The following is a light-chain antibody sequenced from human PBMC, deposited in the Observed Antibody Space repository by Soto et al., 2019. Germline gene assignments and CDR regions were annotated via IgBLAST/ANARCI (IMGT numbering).Light chain of an antibody. CDR1: QSVTNSY. J-gene: IGKJ4*01. CDR3: QQYCDSLIT. Sequence: EIVLTQSPGTLSLSPGERATLSCRASQSVTNSYLAWYQRKPAQAPRLLDYGASSRAPGNPDWFSGSGSGTDFSLTISRLEPEDFAVYYCQQYCDSLITFGGGTRVEMK. CDR2: GAS. V-gene: IGKV3-20*01.